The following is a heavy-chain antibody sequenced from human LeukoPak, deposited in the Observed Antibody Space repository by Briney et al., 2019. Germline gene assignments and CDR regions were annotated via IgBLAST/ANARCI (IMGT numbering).Heavy chain of an antibody. CDR3: AKDDHERGADY. CDR2: ISYDGSNK. V-gene: IGHV3-30*18. CDR1: GFTFSSYG. D-gene: IGHD3-10*01. J-gene: IGHJ4*02. Sequence: GRSLRLSCAASGFTFSSYGMHWVRQAPGKGLEWVAVISYDGSNKYYADSVKGRFTISRDNSKNTLYPQMNSLRAEDTAVYYCAKDDHERGADYWGQGTLVTVSS.